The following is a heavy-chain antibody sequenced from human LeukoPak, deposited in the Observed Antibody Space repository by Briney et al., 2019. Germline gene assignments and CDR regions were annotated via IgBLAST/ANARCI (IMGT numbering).Heavy chain of an antibody. Sequence: PSETLSLTCTVSGGSISSYYWSWIRQPPGKGLGWIGYIYYSGSTNYNPSLKSRVTISVDTSKNQFSLKLSSVTAADTAVYYCARHFELWGGFPGIAAAGAYNWFDPWGQGTLVTVSS. D-gene: IGHD6-13*01. V-gene: IGHV4-59*08. J-gene: IGHJ5*02. CDR1: GGSISSYY. CDR2: IYYSGST. CDR3: ARHFELWGGFPGIAAAGAYNWFDP.